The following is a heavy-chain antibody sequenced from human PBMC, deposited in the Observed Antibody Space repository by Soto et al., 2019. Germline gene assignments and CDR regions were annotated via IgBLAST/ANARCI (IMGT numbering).Heavy chain of an antibody. CDR1: GGSVTSYY. CDR3: ARDMRVFGGIDV. J-gene: IGHJ6*02. D-gene: IGHD3-3*01. Sequence: QWQQQRLAAGPEPPSETLSLTCTVSGGSVTSYYWSWIRQPAGKGLEWIGRVYNTETPNYRPFLRSRVTMSVDTSKNQVSLRLASVTAADTAVYYCARDMRVFGGIDVWGQGTTVTVSS. V-gene: IGHV4-4*07. CDR2: VYNTETP.